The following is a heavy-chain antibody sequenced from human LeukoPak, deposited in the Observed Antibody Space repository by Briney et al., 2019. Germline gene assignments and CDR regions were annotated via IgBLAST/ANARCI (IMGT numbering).Heavy chain of an antibody. V-gene: IGHV3-23*01. CDR1: GFTFSNYA. CDR3: AKEGGGSYVARYYLDY. CDR2: ISGSGNSV. D-gene: IGHD1-26*01. Sequence: GGSLRLSCTTSGFTFSNYAMSWVRQAPGKGPEWVSAISGSGNSVNYADSVRGRFTISRDDSKNTLYLQMNSLRAEDTAVYYCAKEGGGSYVARYYLDYWGQGTLVTVSS. J-gene: IGHJ4*02.